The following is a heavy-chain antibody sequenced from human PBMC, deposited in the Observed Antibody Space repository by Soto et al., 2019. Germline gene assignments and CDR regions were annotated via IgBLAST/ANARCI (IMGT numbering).Heavy chain of an antibody. Sequence: GASVKVSFKASGYTFTDYFIHWLRQTPGQGLEWMALINPGGDSTSYAQKFQGRVTVTRDTSTSTVYMELSSLRSEDTAVYYCTRAYNNRWHFFDYWGQGTLVTVSS. CDR1: GYTFTDYF. CDR3: TRAYNNRWHFFDY. J-gene: IGHJ4*02. V-gene: IGHV1-46*03. CDR2: INPGGDST. D-gene: IGHD1-20*01.